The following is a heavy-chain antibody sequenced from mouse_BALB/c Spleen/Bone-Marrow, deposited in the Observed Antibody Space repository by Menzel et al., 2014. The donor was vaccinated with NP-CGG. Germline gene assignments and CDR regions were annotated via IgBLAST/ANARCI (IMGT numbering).Heavy chain of an antibody. V-gene: IGHV1-77*01. J-gene: IGHJ1*01. CDR1: GYTFTDYV. CDR2: IYHGSGST. D-gene: IGHD2-4*01. CDR3: ARYYDYDWYFDV. Sequence: VQLQRSGPELVKPGASVKMSCKASGYTFTDYVISWVKQRTGQGLEWIGEIYHGSGSTYYNEKFKGKATLTAYKSSNTAYMQLSSLTSEDSAVYFCARYYDYDWYFDVRGAGTTVTVSS.